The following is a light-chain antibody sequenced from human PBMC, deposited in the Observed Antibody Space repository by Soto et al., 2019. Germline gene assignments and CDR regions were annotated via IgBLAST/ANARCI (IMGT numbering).Light chain of an antibody. CDR1: QTVTSTF. Sequence: EIVLTQSPGTLSLSPGERATLSCRASQTVTSTFLAWYQQKPGQAPRLLIYGASRRATGIPDRFSGSGSGTDFTLTITRLEPEDFAVYYCHQYDSSWTFGQGTKVEMK. CDR2: GAS. CDR3: HQYDSSWT. J-gene: IGKJ1*01. V-gene: IGKV3-20*01.